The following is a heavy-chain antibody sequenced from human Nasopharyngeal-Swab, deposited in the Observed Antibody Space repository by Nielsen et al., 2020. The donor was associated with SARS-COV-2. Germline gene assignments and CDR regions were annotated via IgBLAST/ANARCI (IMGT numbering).Heavy chain of an antibody. CDR3: ARHGADCSRTSCYRRHGFDI. D-gene: IGHD2-2*02. Sequence: GGSLRLSCAASRFTFSDYWMSWVRQAPGQGLEWVANKKQDGSEIYYADSVKGRFTISRDNARNSLYLQMRSLRAEDTAVYHCARHGADCSRTSCYRRHGFDIWGQGTMVTVSS. V-gene: IGHV3-7*01. CDR2: KKQDGSEI. CDR1: RFTFSDYW. J-gene: IGHJ3*02.